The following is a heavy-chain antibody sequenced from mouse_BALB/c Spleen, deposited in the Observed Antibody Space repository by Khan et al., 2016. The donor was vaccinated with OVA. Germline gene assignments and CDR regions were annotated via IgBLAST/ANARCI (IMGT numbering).Heavy chain of an antibody. CDR2: ISYSGNT. CDR3: ASLYGGDFDY. J-gene: IGHJ2*01. CDR1: GYSITSDYA. D-gene: IGHD1-1*01. Sequence: EVQLQESGPGLVKPSQSLSLTCTVTGYSITSDYAWNWIRQFPGNKLEWMGYISYSGNTKYHPYLKSRISITRDTSENQFFLQLNSLTIEDTATYYCASLYGGDFDYWGQGTTLTVSS. V-gene: IGHV3-2*02.